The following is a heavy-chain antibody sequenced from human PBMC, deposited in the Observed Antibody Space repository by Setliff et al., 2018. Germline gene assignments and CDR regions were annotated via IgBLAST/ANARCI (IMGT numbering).Heavy chain of an antibody. CDR3: FGAGTCSY. D-gene: IGHD3-10*01. CDR2: IRSSNIYT. Sequence: PGGSLRLSCVVSGFTFSDYYMSWIRQAPGKGLEWVSYIRSSNIYTNYADSVKGRFTISRDNAKNSLSLQMNNLRTEDTAVYYCFGAGTCSYWGQGTLVTVSS. J-gene: IGHJ4*02. V-gene: IGHV3-11*06. CDR1: GFTFSDYY.